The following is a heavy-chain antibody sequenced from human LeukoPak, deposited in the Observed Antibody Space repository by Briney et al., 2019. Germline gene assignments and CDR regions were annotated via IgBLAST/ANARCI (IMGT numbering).Heavy chain of an antibody. J-gene: IGHJ5*02. CDR3: ARVGILNWFDP. V-gene: IGHV3-21*01. CDR1: GFTFSSYS. Sequence: GGSLRLSCAASGFTFSSYSMNWVRQAPGKGLEWVSSISSSSSYIYYADSVKGRFTISRDNAKNSLYPQMNSLRAEDTAVYYCARVGILNWFDPWGQGTLVTVSS. CDR2: ISSSSSYI.